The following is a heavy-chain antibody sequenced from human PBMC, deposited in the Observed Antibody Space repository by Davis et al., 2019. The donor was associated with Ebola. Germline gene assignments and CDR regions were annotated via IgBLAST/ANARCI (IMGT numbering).Heavy chain of an antibody. CDR2: VRSHGSDD. Sequence: GESLKISCAASGLTFSAYSMHWVRQAPGRGLEWVAFVRSHGSDDHYADSVKGRFTISRDNSKNTLYLQMNSLRPEDTAVYYCARDSDDYSFDYWGQGTLVTVSS. CDR1: GLTFSAYS. J-gene: IGHJ4*02. CDR3: ARDSDDYSFDY. D-gene: IGHD4-11*01. V-gene: IGHV3-30*02.